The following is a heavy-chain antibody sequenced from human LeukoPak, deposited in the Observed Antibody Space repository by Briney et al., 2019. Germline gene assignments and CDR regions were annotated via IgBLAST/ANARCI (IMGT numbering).Heavy chain of an antibody. CDR3: ARGGVYSGYDSTLYYFDY. CDR1: GFTFSSYS. CDR2: ISSSSSYI. Sequence: GGSLRLSCAASGFTFSSYSMNWVRQAPGKGLEWVSSISSSSSYIYYADSVKGRFTISRDNAKNSLYLQMNSLRAEDTAVYYCARGGVYSGYDSTLYYFDYWGQGTLVTVSS. D-gene: IGHD5-12*01. J-gene: IGHJ4*02. V-gene: IGHV3-21*01.